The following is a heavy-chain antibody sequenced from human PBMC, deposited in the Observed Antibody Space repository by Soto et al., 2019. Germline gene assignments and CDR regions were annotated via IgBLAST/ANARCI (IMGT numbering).Heavy chain of an antibody. J-gene: IGHJ4*02. CDR1: GYTFTSYG. V-gene: IGHV1-69*04. Sequence: ASVKVSCKASGYTFTSYGISWVRQAPGLGLEWMGRVNPIVSMSNYAQKFQGRVTMTADKSTSTAYMELSSLRSEDTAIYYCASSYGSGYRAFDYWGQGALVTAPQ. CDR2: VNPIVSMS. CDR3: ASSYGSGYRAFDY. D-gene: IGHD3-10*01.